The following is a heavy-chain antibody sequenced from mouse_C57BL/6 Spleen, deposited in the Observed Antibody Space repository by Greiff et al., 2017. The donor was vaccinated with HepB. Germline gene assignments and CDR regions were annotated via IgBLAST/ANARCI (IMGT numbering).Heavy chain of an antibody. V-gene: IGHV1-53*01. Sequence: QVQLQQPGTELVKPGASVKLSCKASGYTFNSYGMHWVKQRPGQGLEWIGNINPRNGGTNYNEKFKSKATLTVDKSSSTAYMQLSSLTSEDSAVYYCAREGLRRGAFDYWGQGTTLTVSS. CDR3: AREGLRRGAFDY. D-gene: IGHD2-4*01. CDR2: INPRNGGT. CDR1: GYTFNSYG. J-gene: IGHJ2*01.